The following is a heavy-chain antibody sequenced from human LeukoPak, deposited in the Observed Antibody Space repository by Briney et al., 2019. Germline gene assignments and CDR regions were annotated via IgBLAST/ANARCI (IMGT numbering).Heavy chain of an antibody. Sequence: PSQTLSLTCTVSGGSISSGSYYWSWIWQPPGKGLGYIGYIYYSGSTNYNPSLKSRVTISVDTSKNQFSLQLSSVTAADTAVYYCARETSQKGAHYMDVWGKGTTVTISS. V-gene: IGHV4-61*01. CDR1: GGSISSGSYY. CDR2: IYYSGST. J-gene: IGHJ6*03. D-gene: IGHD3-16*01. CDR3: ARETSQKGAHYMDV.